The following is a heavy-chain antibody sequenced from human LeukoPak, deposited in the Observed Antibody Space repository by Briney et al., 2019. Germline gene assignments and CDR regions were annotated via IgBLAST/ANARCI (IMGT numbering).Heavy chain of an antibody. J-gene: IGHJ4*02. D-gene: IGHD1-26*01. CDR2: IYHSGST. CDR1: GYSISSGYY. Sequence: PSETLSLTCAVSGYSISSGYYWGWIRQPPGKGLEWIGSIYHSGSTYYNPSLKSRVTTSVDTSKNQFSLKLSSVTAADTAVYYCARDREGATIVGTFDYWGQGTLVTVSS. CDR3: ARDREGATIVGTFDY. V-gene: IGHV4-38-2*02.